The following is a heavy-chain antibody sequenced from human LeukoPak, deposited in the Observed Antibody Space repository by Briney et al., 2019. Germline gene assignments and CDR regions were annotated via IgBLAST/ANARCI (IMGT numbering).Heavy chain of an antibody. CDR3: AKKHPKRNPYYYDSSGRYYFDY. J-gene: IGHJ4*02. V-gene: IGHV1-2*02. D-gene: IGHD3-22*01. CDR1: GNNIIDYY. CDR2: INPNSGGT. Sequence: ASVKVSCKLSGNNIIDYYINWMRQAPGQGLEWMGWINPNSGGTNYAQKFQGRVTMTRDTSISTAYMELSRLRSDDTAVYYCAKKHPKRNPYYYDSSGRYYFDYWGQGTLVTVSS.